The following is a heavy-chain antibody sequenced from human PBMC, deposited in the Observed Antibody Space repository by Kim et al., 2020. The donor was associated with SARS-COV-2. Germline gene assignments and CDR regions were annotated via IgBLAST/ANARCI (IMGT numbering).Heavy chain of an antibody. J-gene: IGHJ4*02. V-gene: IGHV1-69*04. CDR3: ARDRGSGEVYFDY. CDR2: IIPILGIA. CDR1: GGTFSSYA. D-gene: IGHD6-19*01. Sequence: SVKVSCKASGGTFSSYAISWVRQAPGQGLEWMGRIIPILGIANYAQKFQGRVTITADKSTSTAYMELSSLRSEDTAVYYCARDRGSGEVYFDYWGQGTLVTVSS.